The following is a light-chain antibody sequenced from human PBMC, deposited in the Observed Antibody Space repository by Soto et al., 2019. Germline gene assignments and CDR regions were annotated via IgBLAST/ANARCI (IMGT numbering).Light chain of an antibody. Sequence: EIVLTQSPATLSLSPGERATLSCRASQSVSSYLAWYQQKPGQAPRLLIYDASNRATGIPARFSGSGSGTGFTLTISSLEPEDCAVDYCQQRSNWPPKVTFGQGTKLEIK. V-gene: IGKV3-11*01. CDR1: QSVSSY. J-gene: IGKJ2*01. CDR2: DAS. CDR3: QQRSNWPPKVT.